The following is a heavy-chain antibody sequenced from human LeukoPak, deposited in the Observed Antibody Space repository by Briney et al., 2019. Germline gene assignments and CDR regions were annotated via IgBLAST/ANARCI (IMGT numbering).Heavy chain of an antibody. D-gene: IGHD5-12*01. CDR3: ARDRRDIVTTYFDY. CDR2: INWNGGST. CDR1: GFTFDDYG. Sequence: PGGSLRLSCAASGFTFDDYGMSWVRQAPGKGLEWVSGINWNGGSTGYADSVKGRFTISRDNAKNSLYLQMNSLRAEDTAVYYCARDRRDIVTTYFDYWGQGTLVTVSS. J-gene: IGHJ4*02. V-gene: IGHV3-20*04.